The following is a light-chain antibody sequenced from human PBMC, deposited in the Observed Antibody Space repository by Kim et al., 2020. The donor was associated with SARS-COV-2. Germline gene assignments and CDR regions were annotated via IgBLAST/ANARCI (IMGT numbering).Light chain of an antibody. CDR3: QQRYGWPPLT. V-gene: IGKV3-11*01. Sequence: EIVLTQSPATLSLSPGETATLSCRASRSVRSYLGWFQQKPGQPPRLLISDTSNRATGTPARFSGSGSETDFTLTISSLEPEDFAVYYCQQRYGWPPLTFGGGTKVDIK. CDR2: DTS. J-gene: IGKJ4*01. CDR1: RSVRSY.